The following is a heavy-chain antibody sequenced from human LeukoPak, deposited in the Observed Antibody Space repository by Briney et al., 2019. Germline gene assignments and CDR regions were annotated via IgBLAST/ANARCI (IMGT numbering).Heavy chain of an antibody. V-gene: IGHV1-2*02. CDR2: INPNSGGT. D-gene: IGHD3-16*01. CDR1: GYTFTGYY. J-gene: IGHJ6*03. Sequence: GASVKVSCKASGYTFTGYYIHWVRQAPGQGLEWMGWINPNSGGTNYAQKFQGRVTMTRDTSISTAYMELSRLRSDDTAVYYCARDRGKPWVEYYYMDVWGKGTTVTVSS. CDR3: ARDRGKPWVEYYYMDV.